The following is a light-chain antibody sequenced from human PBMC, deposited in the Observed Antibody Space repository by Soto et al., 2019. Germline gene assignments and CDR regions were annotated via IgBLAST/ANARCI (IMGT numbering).Light chain of an antibody. V-gene: IGKV3-20*01. CDR1: QSVSSSY. CDR2: GAS. CDR3: QQYDSSSWT. J-gene: IGKJ1*01. Sequence: EIVLTQSPGTLSLSPGERATLSCRASQSVSSSYLAWYQQKPGQAPRLLIYGASSRATGIPDRFSGSGSGTDFTLTISRLEPEDFAVYYCQQYDSSSWTFGQGTRVEI.